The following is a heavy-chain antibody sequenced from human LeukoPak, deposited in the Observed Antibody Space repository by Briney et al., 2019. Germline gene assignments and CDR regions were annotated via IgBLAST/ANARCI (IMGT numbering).Heavy chain of an antibody. Sequence: SVKVSCKASGGTFSSYAISWVRQAPGQGLEWMGGIIPIFGTANYAQKFQGRVTITTHESTSTAYMELSSLRSEDTAVYYCARTSRREDYYDSGGATPLDIWGQGTMVTVSS. V-gene: IGHV1-69*05. CDR3: ARTSRREDYYDSGGATPLDI. CDR1: GGTFSSYA. D-gene: IGHD3-22*01. CDR2: IIPIFGTA. J-gene: IGHJ3*02.